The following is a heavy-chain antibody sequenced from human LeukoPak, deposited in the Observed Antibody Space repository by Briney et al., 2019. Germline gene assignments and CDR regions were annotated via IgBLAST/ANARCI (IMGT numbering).Heavy chain of an antibody. V-gene: IGHV3-64D*06. Sequence: GGSLRLSCSASGFTFSSYAMHWVRQAPGKGLEYVSAISSNGGSTYYADSVKGRFTISRDNSKNTLYLQMSSLRAEDTAVYYCVKDHRSSSWYLYRTVQHWGQGTLVTVSS. CDR3: VKDHRSSSWYLYRTVQH. J-gene: IGHJ1*01. D-gene: IGHD6-13*01. CDR1: GFTFSSYA. CDR2: ISSNGGST.